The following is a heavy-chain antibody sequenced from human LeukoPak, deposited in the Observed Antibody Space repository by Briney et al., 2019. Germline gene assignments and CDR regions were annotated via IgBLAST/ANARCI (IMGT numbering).Heavy chain of an antibody. D-gene: IGHD6-19*01. Sequence: GGSLRLSCAASGFIFSSYEMNWVRQAPGKGLEWVSNISPSGSTNYYADSVKGRFTISRDNAKNSLYLQMNSLRAEDTGVYYCTKLAVASADYWGQGTLVTVSS. J-gene: IGHJ4*02. CDR2: ISPSGSTN. CDR1: GFIFSSYE. V-gene: IGHV3-48*03. CDR3: TKLAVASADY.